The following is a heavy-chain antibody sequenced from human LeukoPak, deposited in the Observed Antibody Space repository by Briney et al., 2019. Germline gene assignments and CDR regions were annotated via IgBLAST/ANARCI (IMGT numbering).Heavy chain of an antibody. Sequence: PGGSLRLSCAASGFTLSSYSMNWVRQAPGKGLEWVSYISSSSSTIYYADSVKGRFTISRDNAKNSLYLQMNSLRAEDTAVYYCARDHHTYSSSRRPTPVGIWGQGTMVTVSS. CDR3: ARDHHTYSSSRRPTPVGI. CDR2: ISSSSSTI. D-gene: IGHD6-6*01. V-gene: IGHV3-48*04. J-gene: IGHJ3*02. CDR1: GFTLSSYS.